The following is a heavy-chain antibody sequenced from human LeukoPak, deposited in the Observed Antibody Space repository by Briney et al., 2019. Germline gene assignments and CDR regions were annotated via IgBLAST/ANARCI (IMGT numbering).Heavy chain of an antibody. V-gene: IGHV1-69*06. J-gene: IGHJ3*02. D-gene: IGHD3-22*01. Sequence: ASVKVSCKASGGTFSSYAISWVRQAPGQGLEWMGGIIPIFGTANYAQKFQGRVTMTEDTSTDTAYMELSSLRSDDTAVYYCARDGHRRYYYDSSGREHAFDIWGQGTMVTVSS. CDR3: ARDGHRRYYYDSSGREHAFDI. CDR2: IIPIFGTA. CDR1: GGTFSSYA.